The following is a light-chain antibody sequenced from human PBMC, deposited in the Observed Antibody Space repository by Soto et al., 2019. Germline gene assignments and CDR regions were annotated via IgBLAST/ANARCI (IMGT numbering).Light chain of an antibody. V-gene: IGKV3-11*01. J-gene: IGKJ4*01. CDR3: QQRSNWPMT. CDR1: QSVSSF. Sequence: EIVLTQSPVTLSLSPGERATLSCRASQSVSSFLAWYQQRPGQAPRLLIYDASNRATGIPARFSGSGSGTDFTLTISSLEPEDFAIYYCQQRSNWPMTFGGGPKVEIK. CDR2: DAS.